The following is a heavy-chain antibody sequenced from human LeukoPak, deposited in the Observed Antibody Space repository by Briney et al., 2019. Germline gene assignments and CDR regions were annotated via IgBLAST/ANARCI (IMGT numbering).Heavy chain of an antibody. V-gene: IGHV1-2*06. Sequence: VASVKVSCKASGYTFTGYYMHWVRQAPGQGLEWMGRINPNSGGTNYAQKFQGRVTMTRDTSISTAYMELSRLRSDDTAVYYCARGSLVGELSSNYFYYYYMDVWGKGTTVTISS. CDR3: ARGSLVGELSSNYFYYYYMDV. CDR1: GYTFTGYY. CDR2: INPNSGGT. J-gene: IGHJ6*03. D-gene: IGHD3-16*02.